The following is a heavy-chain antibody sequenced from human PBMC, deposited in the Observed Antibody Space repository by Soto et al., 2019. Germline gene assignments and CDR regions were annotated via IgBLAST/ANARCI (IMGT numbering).Heavy chain of an antibody. CDR1: GGSISSGGYY. J-gene: IGHJ4*02. D-gene: IGHD6-13*01. CDR3: ATSYGNSWYTY. V-gene: IGHV4-31*03. Sequence: SENLSLTCTVSGGSISSGGYYWSWIRQHPGKGLEWIGYIYYSGSTYYNPSLKSRVTISVDTSKNQFSLKLSSVTFADTAVYYSATSYGNSWYTYWGQGTQVTVSS. CDR2: IYYSGST.